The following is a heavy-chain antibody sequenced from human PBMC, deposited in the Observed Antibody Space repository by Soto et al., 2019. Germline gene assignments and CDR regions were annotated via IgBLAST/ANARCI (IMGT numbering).Heavy chain of an antibody. D-gene: IGHD2-2*01. J-gene: IGHJ6*03. CDR1: GYSFTSYW. CDR2: IYPGDSDT. Sequence: PGESLKISCKGSGYSFTSYWIGWVRQMPGKGLEWMGIIYPGDSDTRYSPSFQGQVTISADKSISTAYLQWSSLKASDTAMYYCARQAYCSSTSCSASGYTGMSYYYMDVWGKGTTVTVSS. V-gene: IGHV5-51*01. CDR3: ARQAYCSSTSCSASGYTGMSYYYMDV.